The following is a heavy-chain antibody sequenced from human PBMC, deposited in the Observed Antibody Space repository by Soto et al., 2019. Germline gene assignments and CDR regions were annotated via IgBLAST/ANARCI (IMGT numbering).Heavy chain of an antibody. D-gene: IGHD6-13*01. J-gene: IGHJ4*02. CDR3: ASSHAGAHITAAVH. V-gene: IGHV4-59*12. CDR1: GGSISSYY. Sequence: SETLSLTCTVSGGSISSYYWSWIRQPPGKGLEWIGYIYDSGSTNYNPSLKSRVTISVDRSKNQFSLKLSSVTAADTAVYYCASSHAGAHITAAVHWGQGTLVTV. CDR2: IYDSGST.